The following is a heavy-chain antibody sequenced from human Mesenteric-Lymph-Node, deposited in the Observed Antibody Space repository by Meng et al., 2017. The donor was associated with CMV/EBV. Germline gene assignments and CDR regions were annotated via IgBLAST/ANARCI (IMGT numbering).Heavy chain of an antibody. CDR1: GYSFPPYW. CDR2: IYPGDSDT. CDR3: ARRIAAAGQFDY. Sequence: CKGSGYSFPPYWIGWVRQMPGKGLEWMGIIYPGDSDTRYSPSFQGQVTISADKSISTAYLQWNSLKASDTAMYYCARRIAAAGQFDYWGQGTLVTVSS. V-gene: IGHV5-51*01. D-gene: IGHD6-13*01. J-gene: IGHJ4*02.